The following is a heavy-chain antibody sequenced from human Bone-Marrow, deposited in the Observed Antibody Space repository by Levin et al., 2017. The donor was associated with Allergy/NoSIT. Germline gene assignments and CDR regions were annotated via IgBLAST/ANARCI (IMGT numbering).Heavy chain of an antibody. CDR2: IKNKGDGGTT. Sequence: KAGGSLRLSCAASDSTFSAAWMNWVRQAPGKGLEWVGHIKNKGDGGTTDYAAPVKGRFTISRDDSKNTLYLQMNSLKTEDTAVYYCSRECVSNGCFSGGVGGYWGQGTLVTVSS. CDR1: DSTFSAAW. CDR3: SRECVSNGCFSGGVGGY. D-gene: IGHD2-2*01. V-gene: IGHV3-15*07. J-gene: IGHJ4*02.